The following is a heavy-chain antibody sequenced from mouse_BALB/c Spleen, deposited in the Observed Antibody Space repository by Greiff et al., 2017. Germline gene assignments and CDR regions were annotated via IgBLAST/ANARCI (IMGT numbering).Heavy chain of an antibody. V-gene: IGHV14-3*02. Sequence: EVQVVESGAELVKPGASVKLSCTASGFNIKDTYMHWVKQRPEQGLEWIGRIDPANGNTKYDPKFQGKATITADTSSNTAYLQLSSLTSEDTAVYYCATLYYDSFAYWGQGTLVTVSA. CDR1: GFNIKDTY. J-gene: IGHJ3*01. D-gene: IGHD2-4*01. CDR2: IDPANGNT. CDR3: ATLYYDSFAY.